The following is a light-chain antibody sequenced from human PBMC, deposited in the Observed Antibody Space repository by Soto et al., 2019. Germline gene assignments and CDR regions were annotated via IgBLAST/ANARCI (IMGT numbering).Light chain of an antibody. CDR3: QQYNSYPWT. V-gene: IGKV1-5*01. J-gene: IGKJ1*01. CDR1: QSISSW. CDR2: DAS. Sequence: DIQMTQSPSTLSASVGDRVTITCRASQSISSWLGWYQQKPGKVPNLPIYDASSLESGLPSRFSGSGSGSESTLTTTRPQPEDLANYYCQQYNSYPWTFRQGTKVEIK.